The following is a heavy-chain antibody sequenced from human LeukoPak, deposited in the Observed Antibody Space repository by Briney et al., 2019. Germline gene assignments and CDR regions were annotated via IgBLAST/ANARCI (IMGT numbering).Heavy chain of an antibody. Sequence: TSETLSLTCAVYGGSFSGYYWSWIRQPPGKGLEWIGEINHSGSTNYNPSLKSRVTISVDTSKNQFSLKLSSVTAADTAVYFCARGPYSYDSSGAFDIWGQGTMVTVSS. CDR1: GGSFSGYY. V-gene: IGHV4-34*01. J-gene: IGHJ3*02. D-gene: IGHD3-22*01. CDR3: ARGPYSYDSSGAFDI. CDR2: INHSGST.